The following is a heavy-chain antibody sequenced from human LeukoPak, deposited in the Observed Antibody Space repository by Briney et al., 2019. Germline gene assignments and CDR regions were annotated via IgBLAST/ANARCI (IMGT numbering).Heavy chain of an antibody. CDR1: GFTFSSYA. CDR2: ISGSGGST. CDR3: ARGPLYLDV. J-gene: IGHJ6*03. Sequence: GGSLRLSCAASGFTFSSYAMSWVRRAPGKGLRWVSGISGSGGSTYYGDSVKGRFTISRDNSKNTLYLRMNSLRAEDTAVYYCARGPLYLDVWGKGTTVTVSS. V-gene: IGHV3-23*01.